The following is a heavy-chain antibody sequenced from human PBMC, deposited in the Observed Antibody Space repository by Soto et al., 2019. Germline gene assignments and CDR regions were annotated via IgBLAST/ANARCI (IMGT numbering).Heavy chain of an antibody. CDR3: ARDQVTMIVVVTQLYYYYGMDV. CDR2: ISYDGSNK. Sequence: GGSLRLSCAASGFTFSSYAMHWVRQAPGKGLEWVAVISYDGSNKYYADSVKGRFTISRDNSKNTLYLQMNSLRAEDTAVYYCARDQVTMIVVVTQLYYYYGMDVWGQGTTVTVSS. D-gene: IGHD3-22*01. J-gene: IGHJ6*02. CDR1: GFTFSSYA. V-gene: IGHV3-30-3*01.